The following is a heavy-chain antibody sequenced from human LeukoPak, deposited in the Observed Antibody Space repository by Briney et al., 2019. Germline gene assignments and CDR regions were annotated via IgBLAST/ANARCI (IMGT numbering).Heavy chain of an antibody. CDR1: GGSISSYY. CDR3: ARIRYCSSTSSYARVHWFDP. J-gene: IGHJ5*02. D-gene: IGHD2-2*01. CDR2: IYTSGST. V-gene: IGHV4-4*07. Sequence: SETLSLTCTVSGGSISSYYGSWIRQPAGKGLEWIGRIYTSGSTNYNPSLKSRVTMSVDTSKNQFSLKLSSVTAADTAVYYCARIRYCSSTSSYARVHWFDPWGQGTLVTVSS.